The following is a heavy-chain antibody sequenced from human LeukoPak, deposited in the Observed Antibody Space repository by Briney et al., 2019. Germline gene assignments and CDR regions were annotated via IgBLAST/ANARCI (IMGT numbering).Heavy chain of an antibody. J-gene: IGHJ4*02. CDR3: ASHRGSLSPLDY. CDR2: ITGRSSYT. Sequence: GGSLRLSCAASGFTFSDYNMNWVRQAPGKGLEWVSSITGRSSYTHNADSVKGRFAISRDNTKNSLFLQMNSLRAEDTAVYYCASHRGSLSPLDYWGQGTLVTVSS. V-gene: IGHV3-21*06. CDR1: GFTFSDYN. D-gene: IGHD2/OR15-2a*01.